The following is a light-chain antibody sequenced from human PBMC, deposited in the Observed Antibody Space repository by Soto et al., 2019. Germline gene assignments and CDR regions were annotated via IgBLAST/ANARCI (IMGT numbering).Light chain of an antibody. Sequence: QSVLTQPASVSGSPGQSTTISCTGTSSDVGTYNHISWYQQHPVKAPKLMIYDVSNRPSGVSNRFSGSKSGTTASLTISGLQAEDEADYYCSSHATGSTLIFGGGTKLTVL. V-gene: IGLV2-14*03. J-gene: IGLJ2*01. CDR1: SSDVGTYNH. CDR2: DVS. CDR3: SSHATGSTLI.